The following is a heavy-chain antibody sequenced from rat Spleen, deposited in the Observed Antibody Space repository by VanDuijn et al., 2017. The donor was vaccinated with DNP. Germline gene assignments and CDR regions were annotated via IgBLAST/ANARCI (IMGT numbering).Heavy chain of an antibody. J-gene: IGHJ2*01. CDR3: ARWVRYFDT. CDR1: GHSITSNY. V-gene: IGHV3-1*01. CDR2: ISYSGSI. Sequence: DVQLQESGPGLVKPSQSLSLTCSVTGHSITSNYWAWIRKFPGNKMEWMGYISYSGSIRYNPSLTSRVSITRDTSTNQFFLQLNSVTTEDTATYYCARWVRYFDTWGQGVMVTVSS. D-gene: IGHD1-1*01.